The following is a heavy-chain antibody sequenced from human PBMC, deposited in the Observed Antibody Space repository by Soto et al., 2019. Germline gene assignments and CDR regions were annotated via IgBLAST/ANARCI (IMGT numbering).Heavy chain of an antibody. Sequence: EVQLVESGGALVQPGGSLRLSCAVSGFTISTYSMNWVRQAPGKGLEWISYIAWSGSSAIYYADSAKGRFTISRDNAENSLYLQMSSVRDEDTAVYYCTTSNGALVHWGQGTLVTVSP. CDR3: TTSNGALVH. V-gene: IGHV3-48*02. CDR1: GFTISTYS. D-gene: IGHD4-17*01. J-gene: IGHJ4*02. CDR2: IAWSGSSAI.